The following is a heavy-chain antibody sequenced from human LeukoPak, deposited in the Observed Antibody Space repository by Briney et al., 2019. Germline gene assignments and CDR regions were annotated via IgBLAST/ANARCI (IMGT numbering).Heavy chain of an antibody. J-gene: IGHJ4*02. V-gene: IGHV3-74*01. CDR3: ARGGPSSGWYKYYFDY. CDR1: GFTFSSYW. CDR2: INSDGSST. D-gene: IGHD6-19*01. Sequence: GGSLRLSCAASGFTFSSYWMHWVRQAPGKGLVWVSRINSDGSSTSYADSVKGRFTISRDNAKNTLYLQMNSLRAEDTAVYYCARGGPSSGWYKYYFDYWGQGTLVTVSS.